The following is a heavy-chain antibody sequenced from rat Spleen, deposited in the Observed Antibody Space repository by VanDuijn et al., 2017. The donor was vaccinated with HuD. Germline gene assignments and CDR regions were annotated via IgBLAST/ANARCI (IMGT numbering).Heavy chain of an antibody. D-gene: IGHD1-11*01. J-gene: IGHJ3*01. V-gene: IGHV5-7*01. Sequence: EVQLVESGGGLVQPGRSLKLSCAASGFTFTDYNMAWVRQSPKKGLEWVATISFVGGNTYYPDSVKGRFTISRAKAENTLSLQMDSLRSEDTATYYCARQELRRLYWFAHWGQGTLVTVSS. CDR2: ISFVGGNT. CDR1: GFTFTDYN. CDR3: ARQELRRLYWFAH.